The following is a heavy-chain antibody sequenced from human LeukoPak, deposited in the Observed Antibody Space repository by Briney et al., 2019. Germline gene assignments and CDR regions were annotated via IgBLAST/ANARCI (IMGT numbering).Heavy chain of an antibody. Sequence: PGGSLRLSCAASGFTFSSYAMRWVRQAPGKGLEWVSAISGSGGSTYYADSVKGRFTISRDNSKNTLYLQMNSLRAEDTAVYYCAKDDSSSSVFDYWGQGTLVTVSS. CDR2: ISGSGGST. J-gene: IGHJ4*02. CDR1: GFTFSSYA. V-gene: IGHV3-23*01. D-gene: IGHD6-6*01. CDR3: AKDDSSSSVFDY.